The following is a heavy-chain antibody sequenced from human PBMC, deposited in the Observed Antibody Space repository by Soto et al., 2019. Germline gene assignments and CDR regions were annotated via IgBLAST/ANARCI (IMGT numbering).Heavy chain of an antibody. V-gene: IGHV3-48*02. CDR2: ISSGSAAI. Sequence: EVQLVESGGGLVQPGGSLRLSCAASGFTFSSYSMNWVRQAPGKGLEWVSYISSGSAAIYYADSVKGRFTISRDNAKNSLYLQMNSLRDEDKAVYCCARGSDAFDIWGQGTMITVSS. CDR3: ARGSDAFDI. CDR1: GFTFSSYS. J-gene: IGHJ3*02.